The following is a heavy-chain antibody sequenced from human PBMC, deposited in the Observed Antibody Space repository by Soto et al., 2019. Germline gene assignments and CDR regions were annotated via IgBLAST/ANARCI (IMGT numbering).Heavy chain of an antibody. CDR2: INAGNSNT. J-gene: IGHJ3*02. CDR1: GYTFTSYA. CDR3: ARIAVAGTAYGFDI. D-gene: IGHD6-19*01. V-gene: IGHV1-3*01. Sequence: ASVKVSRKASGYTFTSYAMQWVRQAPGQRLEWMGWINAGNSNTKYSQKLQGRVTITRDTSASTAYMELSSLRSEDTAVYYCARIAVAGTAYGFDIWGQGTMVTVSS.